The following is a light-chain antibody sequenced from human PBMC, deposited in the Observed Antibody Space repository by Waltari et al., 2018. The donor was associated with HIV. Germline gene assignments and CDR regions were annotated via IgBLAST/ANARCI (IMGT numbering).Light chain of an antibody. CDR3: CSYAGSSTFIYV. J-gene: IGLJ1*01. CDR1: SSDVGSIHL. Sequence: QSALTQPAAASASPGPPITISCTGTSSDVGSIHLVSSYQQHPGKAPKLMIYEVSKRPSGVSNRFSGSKSGNTASLTISGLQAEDEADYYCCSYAGSSTFIYVFGTGTKVTVL. V-gene: IGLV2-23*02. CDR2: EVS.